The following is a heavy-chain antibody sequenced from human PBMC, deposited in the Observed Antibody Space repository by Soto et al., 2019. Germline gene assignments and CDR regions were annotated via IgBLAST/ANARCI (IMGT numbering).Heavy chain of an antibody. Sequence: ASVKISCKVSGYFLTALSIHWVRQAPGKGLEWMGGFDREDGETIYAQKFQGRVTMTEDTSTDSAYMELSSLTSEDTAIYYCAHGEGIVKSIVYFDSWGQGTLVTVSS. V-gene: IGHV1-24*01. CDR1: GYFLTALS. D-gene: IGHD1-26*01. CDR2: FDREDGET. CDR3: AHGEGIVKSIVYFDS. J-gene: IGHJ4*02.